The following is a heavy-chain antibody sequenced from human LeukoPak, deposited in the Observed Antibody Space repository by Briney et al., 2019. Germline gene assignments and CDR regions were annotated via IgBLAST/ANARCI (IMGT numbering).Heavy chain of an antibody. J-gene: IGHJ4*02. CDR3: ATLGNGRTFDN. CDR1: GGSISSSNYY. Sequence: SETLSLTCTVSGGSISSSNYYWGCIRQPPGKGLEWIGSIYYSGATFYNPSLKSRVTISIDTSKNQFSLKLSSVAAADTAVYYCATLGNGRTFDNWGQGTLVTVSS. CDR2: IYYSGAT. V-gene: IGHV4-39*07. D-gene: IGHD1-26*01.